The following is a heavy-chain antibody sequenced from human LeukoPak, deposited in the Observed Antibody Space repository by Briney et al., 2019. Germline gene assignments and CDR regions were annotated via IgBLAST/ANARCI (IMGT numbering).Heavy chain of an antibody. D-gene: IGHD6-13*01. J-gene: IGHJ3*02. CDR3: ARDPGGIAAAVGDAFDI. V-gene: IGHV1-18*01. CDR1: GYTFTNYG. Sequence: ASVKVSCKASGYTFTNYGVSWVRQAPGQGLEWMGWISGYNGYTNYAQKFQGRVTMTRDTSISTAYMELSRLRSDDTAVYYCARDPGGIAAAVGDAFDIWGQGTMVTISS. CDR2: ISGYNGYT.